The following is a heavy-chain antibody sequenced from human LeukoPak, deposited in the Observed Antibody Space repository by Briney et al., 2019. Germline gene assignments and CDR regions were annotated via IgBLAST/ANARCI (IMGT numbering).Heavy chain of an antibody. J-gene: IGHJ4*02. V-gene: IGHV1-18*01. CDR1: GYTFTSYD. CDR3: AAHYDFWSGDFDY. CDR2: ISAYNGNT. D-gene: IGHD3-3*01. Sequence: ASVKVSCKASGYTFTSYDISWVLQAPGQGLEWMGWISAYNGNTKYAQKFQGRATMSTDTSTSTAYMELRSLRSDDTAVYYCAAHYDFWSGDFDYWGQGTLVTVSS.